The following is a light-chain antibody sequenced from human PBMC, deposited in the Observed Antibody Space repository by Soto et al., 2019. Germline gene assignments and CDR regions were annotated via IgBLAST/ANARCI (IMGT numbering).Light chain of an antibody. V-gene: IGKV1-9*01. CDR2: AAS. CDR3: QQLNTYPPWT. J-gene: IGKJ1*01. CDR1: QGTSSY. Sequence: DIQLTQSPSFLSASVGDRVTITCRASQGTSSYLAWYQQKPGKAPELLIYAASTLQSGVPSRFSGSGSGTDFTLTISSLQPEDSATYYCQQLNTYPPWTFGQGTKVEIK.